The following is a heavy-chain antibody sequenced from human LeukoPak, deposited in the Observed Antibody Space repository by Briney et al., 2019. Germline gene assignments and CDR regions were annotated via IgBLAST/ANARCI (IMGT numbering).Heavy chain of an antibody. V-gene: IGHV4-30-4*01. Sequence: PSETLSLTCTVSGGSISSGDYYWSWIRQPPGKGLEWIAYMYYSGSTYYNPSLKSRVTMSADTSKNQLSLKLSSVTAADTAVYYCARPFYYDSRIAPWGREILVTVPS. CDR3: ARPFYYDSRIAP. CDR1: GGSISSGDYY. CDR2: MYYSGST. J-gene: IGHJ5*02. D-gene: IGHD3-22*01.